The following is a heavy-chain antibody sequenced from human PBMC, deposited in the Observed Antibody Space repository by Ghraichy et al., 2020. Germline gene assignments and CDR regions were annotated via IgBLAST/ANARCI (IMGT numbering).Heavy chain of an antibody. V-gene: IGHV3-74*01. CDR1: GFTLRGYW. Sequence: GGSLRLSCVASGFTLRGYWMHWVRRGPGKGLEWLARINTAENSISYASSVKGRFTISRDNARNMLYLQMNSVRDEDTAVYYCARELDAPPYSSRLDHWGQGALVTVSS. D-gene: IGHD6-13*01. CDR3: ARELDAPPYSSRLDH. CDR2: INTAENSI. J-gene: IGHJ4*02.